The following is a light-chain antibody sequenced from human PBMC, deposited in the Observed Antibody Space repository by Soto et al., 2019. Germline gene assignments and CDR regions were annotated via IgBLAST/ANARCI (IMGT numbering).Light chain of an antibody. J-gene: IGLJ1*01. CDR3: SSYAGSNNIV. CDR2: EVT. V-gene: IGLV2-8*02. Sequence: SALTQPPSASRSPGRPVTISRTGASSDVGGYNFVSWYQQHPGKAPKLLIYEVTKRPSGVPDRFSGSRSGNTASLTVSGLQAEDEADYYCSSYAGSNNIVFGTGTKVTVL. CDR1: SSDVGGYNF.